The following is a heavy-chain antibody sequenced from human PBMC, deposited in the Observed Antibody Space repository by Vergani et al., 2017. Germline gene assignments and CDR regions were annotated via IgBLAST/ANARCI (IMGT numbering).Heavy chain of an antibody. CDR3: AHSYYDFWSGYSDY. CDR1: GFSLSTSGVG. Sequence: QITLKESGPTLVKPTQTLTLTCTFSGFSLSTSGVGVGWIRQPPGKALEWLALIYWDDDKRYSPSLKSSLTITKDTSKNQVVLTMTNMDPVDTATYYCAHSYYDFWSGYSDYWGQGTLVTVSS. V-gene: IGHV2-5*02. D-gene: IGHD3-3*01. CDR2: IYWDDDK. J-gene: IGHJ4*02.